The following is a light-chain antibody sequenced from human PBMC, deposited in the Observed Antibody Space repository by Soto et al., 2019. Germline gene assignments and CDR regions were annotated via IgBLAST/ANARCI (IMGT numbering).Light chain of an antibody. V-gene: IGLV2-23*01. J-gene: IGLJ3*02. CDR2: EGS. CDR3: CSYAGSRV. Sequence: QSALTQPASVSGSPGQSITISCTGTSSGVGSYNLVSWYQQHPGKAPKLMIYEGSKRPSGVSNRVSGAKSGNTASLTISGLQAEDEADYYCCSYAGSRVFGGGTKLTVL. CDR1: SSGVGSYNL.